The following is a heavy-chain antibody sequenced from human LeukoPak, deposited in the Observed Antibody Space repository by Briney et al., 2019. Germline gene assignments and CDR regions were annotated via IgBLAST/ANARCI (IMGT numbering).Heavy chain of an antibody. CDR2: INPNSGGT. V-gene: IGHV1-2*02. Sequence: ASVKVSCKASGYTFTGYYMHWVRQAPGQGLEWMGWINPNSGGTNYAQKFQGRVTMTRDTSISTAYMELSRLRSDDTAVYYCARDVVGAYYFDYWGQGTLVTVSS. J-gene: IGHJ4*02. CDR1: GYTFTGYY. CDR3: ARDVVGAYYFDY. D-gene: IGHD2-15*01.